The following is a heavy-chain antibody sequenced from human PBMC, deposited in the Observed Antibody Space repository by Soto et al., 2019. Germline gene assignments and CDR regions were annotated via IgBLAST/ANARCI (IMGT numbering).Heavy chain of an antibody. CDR3: ARHYYGSGMDV. V-gene: IGHV4-39*01. CDR1: GGSISSSSYY. D-gene: IGHD3-10*01. Sequence: SETLSLTCTVSGGSISSSSYYWGWIRQPPGKGLECIGSIYYSGSTYYNPSLKSRVTISVDTSKNQFSLKLSSVTAADTAVYYCARHYYGSGMDVGCQWTTVTVSS. CDR2: IYYSGST. J-gene: IGHJ6*02.